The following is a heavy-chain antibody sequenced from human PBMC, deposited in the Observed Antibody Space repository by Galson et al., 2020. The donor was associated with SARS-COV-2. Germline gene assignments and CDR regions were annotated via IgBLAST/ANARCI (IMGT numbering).Heavy chain of an antibody. CDR2: ISGSDDSK. CDR3: AREDFVAVPAAIKPRLYNCFDP. Sequence: GGSLRLSCAASGFTFRIYSMVWVRQAPGKGLEWVSYISGSDDSKYYADSVKGRFTISRDNAKNSVYLEMNSLRAEDTAVYYCAREDFVAVPAAIKPRLYNCFDPWGQGTLVTVSS. CDR1: GFTFRIYS. V-gene: IGHV3-48*01. D-gene: IGHD2-2*01. J-gene: IGHJ5*02.